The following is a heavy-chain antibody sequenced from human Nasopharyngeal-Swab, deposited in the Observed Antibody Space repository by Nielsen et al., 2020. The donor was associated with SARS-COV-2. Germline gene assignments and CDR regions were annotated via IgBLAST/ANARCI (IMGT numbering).Heavy chain of an antibody. CDR3: ARDFRDTAMDLPDY. CDR1: GYTFTSYG. Sequence: ASVPVTCKASGYTFTSYGISWVRQAPGQGLEWMGWISAYNGNTNYAQKLQGRVTMTTDTSTSTAYMELRSLRSDDTAVYYCARDFRDTAMDLPDYWGQGTLVTVSS. J-gene: IGHJ4*02. D-gene: IGHD5-18*01. V-gene: IGHV1-18*01. CDR2: ISAYNGNT.